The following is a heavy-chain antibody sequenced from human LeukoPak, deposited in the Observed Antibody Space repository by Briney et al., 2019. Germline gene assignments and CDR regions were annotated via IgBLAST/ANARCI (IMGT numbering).Heavy chain of an antibody. J-gene: IGHJ4*02. Sequence: PSETLSLTCAVYGGSFSGYYWSWIRQPAGKGLEWIGRIYTSGSTNYNPSLKSRVTIPVDTSKNQFSLKLSSVTAADTAVYYCARGLWVEPAAMFDYWGQGTLVTVSS. CDR1: GGSFSGYY. D-gene: IGHD2-2*01. V-gene: IGHV4-59*10. CDR3: ARGLWVEPAAMFDY. CDR2: IYTSGST.